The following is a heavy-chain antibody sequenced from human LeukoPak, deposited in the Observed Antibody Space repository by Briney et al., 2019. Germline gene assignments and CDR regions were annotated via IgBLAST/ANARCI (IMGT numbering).Heavy chain of an antibody. CDR3: AKGKSGSYYFYMDV. CDR1: GFTFSTFG. Sequence: GGSLRLSCAASGFTFSTFGLNWVRQAPGKGLEWVSSISDGGNEIYYSDSIKGRFAISRDDAKNSLSLQMNSLRVEDTAIYYCAKGKSGSYYFYMDVWGKGTTVTVSS. V-gene: IGHV3-21*06. CDR2: ISDGGNEI. J-gene: IGHJ6*03.